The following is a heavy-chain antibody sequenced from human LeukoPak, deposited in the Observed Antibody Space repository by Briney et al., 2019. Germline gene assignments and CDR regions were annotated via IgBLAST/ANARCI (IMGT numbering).Heavy chain of an antibody. Sequence: GGSLRLSCAASGFTFSSYEMNWVRQAPGKGLEWVSYIDSGGTTYYADSVKGRFTISRDNSKNSLYLQMNSLRAEDTAVYYCARDRGVYGGNSYRFDYWGQGTLVTVSS. D-gene: IGHD4-23*01. CDR1: GFTFSSYE. J-gene: IGHJ4*02. CDR3: ARDRGVYGGNSYRFDY. CDR2: IDSGGTT. V-gene: IGHV3-48*03.